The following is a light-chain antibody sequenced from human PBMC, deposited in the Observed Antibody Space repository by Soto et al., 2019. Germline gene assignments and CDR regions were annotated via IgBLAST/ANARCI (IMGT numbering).Light chain of an antibody. Sequence: QSVLTQPASVSGSPGQSITISCTGTSSDVGGYNYVSWYQQHPVKAPKLLIYDVTNRPSGVPDRFSGSKSGTSASLPITGLQAEDEADYYCQSYDSSLSGYVFGTGTKVTVL. J-gene: IGLJ1*01. CDR3: QSYDSSLSGYV. CDR2: DVT. CDR1: SSDVGGYNY. V-gene: IGLV2-14*01.